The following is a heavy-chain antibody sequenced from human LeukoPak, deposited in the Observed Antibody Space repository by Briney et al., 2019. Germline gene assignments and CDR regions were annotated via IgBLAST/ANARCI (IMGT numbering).Heavy chain of an antibody. CDR2: IIPIFGTA. J-gene: IGHJ5*02. CDR1: GYTFTSYG. Sequence: SVKVSCKASGYTFTSYGISWVRQAPGQGLEWMGGIIPIFGTANYAQKFQGRVTITADESTSTAYMELSSLRSEDTAVYYCARSKYQLLIDNWFDPWGQGTLVTVSS. D-gene: IGHD2-2*01. CDR3: ARSKYQLLIDNWFDP. V-gene: IGHV1-69*13.